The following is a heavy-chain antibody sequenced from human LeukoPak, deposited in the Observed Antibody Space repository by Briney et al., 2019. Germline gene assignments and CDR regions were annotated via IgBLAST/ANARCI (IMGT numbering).Heavy chain of an antibody. J-gene: IGHJ3*02. Sequence: SETLSLTCALYGGSFSGYYWNWIRQPPEKGLEWIGEINHSGSTNYNPSLKSRVTVSVNTSRNHFSLNLSSVTAADTAVYYCARGYRAAQNSSSEFGNAFDIWGQGTMVTVSS. CDR3: ARGYRAAQNSSSEFGNAFDI. CDR1: GGSFSGYY. D-gene: IGHD6-6*01. V-gene: IGHV4-34*01. CDR2: INHSGST.